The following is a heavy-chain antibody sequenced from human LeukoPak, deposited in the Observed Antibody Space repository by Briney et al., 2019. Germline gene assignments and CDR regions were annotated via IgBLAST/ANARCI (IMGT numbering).Heavy chain of an antibody. CDR3: ARDSVWFGELNPNNYYYYYYMDV. D-gene: IGHD3-10*01. CDR1: GYTFTGYY. Sequence: GASVKVSCKASGYTFTGYYMHWVRQAPGQGLEWMGIINPSGGSTSYAQKFQGRVTMTRDMSTSTVYMELSSLRSEDTAVYYCARDSVWFGELNPNNYYYYYYMDVWGKGTTVTVSS. CDR2: INPSGGST. J-gene: IGHJ6*03. V-gene: IGHV1-46*01.